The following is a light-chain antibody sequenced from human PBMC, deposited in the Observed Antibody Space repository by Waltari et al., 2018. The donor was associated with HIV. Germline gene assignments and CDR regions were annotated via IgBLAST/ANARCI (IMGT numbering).Light chain of an antibody. J-gene: IGLJ1*01. CDR1: TSDVGGYQY. V-gene: IGLV2-14*01. CDR2: EVT. Sequence: QSALTQPASVSGSPGQSITISCTGTTSDVGGYQYVSWYQQHPGKAPKLILYEVTNRPSGVSFRVSGSKSGNTASLTISGLQAEDEADYFCTSYTSRNTRVFGTGTKVTVL. CDR3: TSYTSRNTRV.